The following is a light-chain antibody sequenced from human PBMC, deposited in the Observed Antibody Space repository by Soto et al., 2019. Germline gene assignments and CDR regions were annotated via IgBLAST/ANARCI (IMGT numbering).Light chain of an antibody. CDR2: AAS. V-gene: IGKV1-39*01. CDR1: QSIRSY. J-gene: IGKJ4*01. Sequence: DIQMTQSPSSLSASVGDRVTITCRASQSIRSYLNWYQQKPGKAPKLLIYAASSLQSGVPSRFSGSGSETDFTLTISSLQPEDFATYFCQQSYRTQLTFGGGTNVDIK. CDR3: QQSYRTQLT.